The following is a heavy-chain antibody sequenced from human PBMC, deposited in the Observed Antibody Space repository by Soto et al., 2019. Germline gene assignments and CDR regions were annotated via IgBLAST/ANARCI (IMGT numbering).Heavy chain of an antibody. CDR1: GFSLSTSRVG. CDR3: AHTCIRPNNWNDRDYFDY. CDR2: IYWDDDK. J-gene: IGHJ4*02. D-gene: IGHD1-20*01. Sequence: SGPTLVNPTQTLTLTCTFSGFSLSTSRVGVGWIRQPPGKALEWLALIYWDDDKRYSPSLKSRLTITKDTSKNQVVLTMTNMDPVDTATYFCAHTCIRPNNWNDRDYFDYWGQGTLVTVSS. V-gene: IGHV2-5*02.